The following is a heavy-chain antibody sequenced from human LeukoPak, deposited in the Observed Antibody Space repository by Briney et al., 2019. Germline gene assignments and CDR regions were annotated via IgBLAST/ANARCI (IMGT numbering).Heavy chain of an antibody. CDR3: AGHYYGSGSYTQDAFDV. CDR1: GDSIFSYY. CDR2: IYYSGST. D-gene: IGHD3-10*01. V-gene: IGHV4-59*08. Sequence: SETLSLTCTVSGDSIFSYYWSWIRQSPGKGLEWIGYIYYSGSTDYNPSLKSRVTISIDTSNNQFSLKLSSVTAADTAVYYCAGHYYGSGSYTQDAFDVWGQGTMVTVSS. J-gene: IGHJ3*01.